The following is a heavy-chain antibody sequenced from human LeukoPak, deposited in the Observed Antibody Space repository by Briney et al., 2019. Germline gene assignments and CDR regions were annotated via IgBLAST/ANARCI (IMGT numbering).Heavy chain of an antibody. J-gene: IGHJ1*01. V-gene: IGHV3-30*02. D-gene: IGHD3-3*02. CDR3: AKGILGGVLND. Sequence: PGGSLSLSCAASGFNFSSYAMHLVRQAPGKGLGWVSSIRYDRNEKYSADSVKGRFTISRDNSKNILFLQMNSLRTEDTAIYYCAKGILGGVLNDWGQGPLVTVS. CDR1: GFNFSSYA. CDR2: IRYDRNEK.